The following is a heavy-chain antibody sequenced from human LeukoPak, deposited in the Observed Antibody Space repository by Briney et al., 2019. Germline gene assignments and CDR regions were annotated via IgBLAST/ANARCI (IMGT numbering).Heavy chain of an antibody. V-gene: IGHV3-30*02. J-gene: IGHJ1*01. CDR1: GFTFSSSG. CDR2: IRDNGSNK. Sequence: GSLRLSCAASGFTFSSSGMHWVRQAPGKGLEWVAFIRDNGSNKYYVDSVKGRFTISRDNSKNTVSLQMNSLRGEDTAVYYCAKDDAWERYKHWGQGTLVTVSS. CDR3: AKDDAWERYKH. D-gene: IGHD1-26*01.